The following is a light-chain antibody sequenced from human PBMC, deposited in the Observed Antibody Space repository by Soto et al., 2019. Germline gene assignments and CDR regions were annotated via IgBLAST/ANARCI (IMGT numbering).Light chain of an antibody. Sequence: SVLPQPASVSVSPGQSITISRTGTSSDVGAYNFVSWYQQHPGKAPKLMIYDVTNRPSGVSSRFSGSKSGNTASLAISGLQAEDEADYYCSSYTTSNTLVFGGGTKVTVL. V-gene: IGLV2-14*03. CDR2: DVT. J-gene: IGLJ2*01. CDR3: SSYTTSNTLV. CDR1: SSDVGAYNF.